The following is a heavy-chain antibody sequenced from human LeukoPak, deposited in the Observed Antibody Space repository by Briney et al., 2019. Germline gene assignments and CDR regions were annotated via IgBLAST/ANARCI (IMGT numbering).Heavy chain of an antibody. J-gene: IGHJ1*01. CDR3: ASSGTDQYFQH. CDR1: GGSISSGGYS. Sequence: PSETLSLTCAVSGGSISSGGYSWSWIRQPPGKGLEWIGYIYYSGSTYYNPSLKSRVTISVDTSKNQFSLKLSSVTAADTAVYYCASSGTDQYFQHWGQGTLVTVSS. CDR2: IYYSGST. D-gene: IGHD1-26*01. V-gene: IGHV4-30-4*07.